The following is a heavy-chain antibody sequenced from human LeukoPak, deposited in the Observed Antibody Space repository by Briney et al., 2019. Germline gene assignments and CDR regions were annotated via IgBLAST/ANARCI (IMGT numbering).Heavy chain of an antibody. CDR3: AKDPGMPSDTYYYDSSGYY. J-gene: IGHJ4*02. Sequence: AGGSLRLSCAASGFTFSSYGMSWVRQAPGKGLEWVSGISGSGGYTYYADSVKGRFTISRDNSKNTVHLQMNSLRAEDTAVYYCAKDPGMPSDTYYYDSSGYYWGQGTLVTVSS. CDR1: GFTFSSYG. CDR2: ISGSGGYT. V-gene: IGHV3-23*01. D-gene: IGHD3-22*01.